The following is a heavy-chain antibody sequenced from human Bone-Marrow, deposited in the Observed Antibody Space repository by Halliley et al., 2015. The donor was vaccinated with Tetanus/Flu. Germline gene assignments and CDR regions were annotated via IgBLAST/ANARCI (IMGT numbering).Heavy chain of an antibody. CDR2: ISYDGANK. Sequence: SLRLSCAASGFTFNTYGMHWVRQAPGKGLEWVALISYDGANKYYADSVKGRFTVSRDNSENTLHLQMDSLRAEDTAVYYCAKAREYYGSRTTDYWGQGTLVTVSS. CDR3: AKAREYYGSRTTDY. D-gene: IGHD3-10*01. CDR1: GFTFNTYG. V-gene: IGHV3-30*18. J-gene: IGHJ4*02.